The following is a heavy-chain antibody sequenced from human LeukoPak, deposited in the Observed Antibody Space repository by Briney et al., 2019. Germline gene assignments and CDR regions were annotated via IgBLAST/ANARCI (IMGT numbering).Heavy chain of an antibody. J-gene: IGHJ4*02. Sequence: ASVKVSCKASGYTFTGYYMHWVRQAPGQGLEWMGWINPNSGGTNYAQKFQGRVTMTRDTSISTAYMELGRLRSDDTAVYYCARLGYCSSTSCYTVDYWGQGTLVTVSS. D-gene: IGHD2-2*02. CDR3: ARLGYCSSTSCYTVDY. V-gene: IGHV1-2*02. CDR2: INPNSGGT. CDR1: GYTFTGYY.